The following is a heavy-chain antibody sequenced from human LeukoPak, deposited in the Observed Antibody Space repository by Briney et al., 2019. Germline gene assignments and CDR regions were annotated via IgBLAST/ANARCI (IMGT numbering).Heavy chain of an antibody. CDR2: IIPILGIA. V-gene: IGHV1-69*04. D-gene: IGHD1-14*01. J-gene: IGHJ6*02. CDR3: ARDRNGKPAYRFYYGMDV. CDR1: GGTFSSYA. Sequence: ASVKVSCKASGGTFSSYAISWVRQAPGQGLEWMGRIIPILGIANYAQKFQGRVTITVDKSTSTAYMELSSLRSEDTAVYYCARDRNGKPAYRFYYGMDVWGQGPRSPSP.